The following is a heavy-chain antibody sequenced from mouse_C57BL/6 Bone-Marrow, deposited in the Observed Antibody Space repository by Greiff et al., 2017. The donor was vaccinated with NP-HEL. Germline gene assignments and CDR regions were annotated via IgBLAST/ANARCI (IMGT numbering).Heavy chain of an antibody. CDR2: ISYDGSN. D-gene: IGHD2-4*01. CDR1: GYSITSGYY. CDR3: ARPMIRYWYFDV. V-gene: IGHV3-6*01. J-gene: IGHJ1*03. Sequence: VQLQQSGPGLVKPSQSLSLTCSVTGYSITSGYYWNWIRQFPGNKLEWMGYISYDGSNNYNPSLKNRISITRDTSKNQFFLKLNSVTTEDTATYYCARPMIRYWYFDVWGTGTTVTVSS.